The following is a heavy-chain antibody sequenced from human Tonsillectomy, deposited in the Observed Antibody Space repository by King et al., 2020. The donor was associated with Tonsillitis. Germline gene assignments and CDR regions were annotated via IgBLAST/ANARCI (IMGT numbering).Heavy chain of an antibody. J-gene: IGHJ4*02. CDR3: ARDRIADGWGFDH. Sequence: VQLVESGGRVARPGESLRLSCAASGFIFDDSAMAWVRQVPGKGPEWVSSITSSGDGVNYLSSVKGRFTISRDNAKRSVFLQMSGLRVEDTAFYYCARDRIADGWGFDHWGQGTLVTVSS. D-gene: IGHD2-21*01. CDR2: ITSSGDGV. CDR1: GFIFDDSA. V-gene: IGHV3-20*04.